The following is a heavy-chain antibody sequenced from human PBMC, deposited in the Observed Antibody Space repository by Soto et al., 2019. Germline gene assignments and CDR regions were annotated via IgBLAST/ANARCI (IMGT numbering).Heavy chain of an antibody. D-gene: IGHD4-17*01. J-gene: IGHJ4*02. CDR1: GDSISSGNYY. CDR2: IYYSGWT. V-gene: IGHV4-30-4*01. CDR3: ARAEFSTGPAFYGASRDFDY. Sequence: QVQLQESGPGLVNPSQTLSLTCAVSGDSISSGNYYWSWIRQAPGKGLEWIGLIYYSGWTYYNPSLKSRVTISVDTSRNQSSLKLSSVTAADTAVYYGARAEFSTGPAFYGASRDFDYWGQGTLVTVPS.